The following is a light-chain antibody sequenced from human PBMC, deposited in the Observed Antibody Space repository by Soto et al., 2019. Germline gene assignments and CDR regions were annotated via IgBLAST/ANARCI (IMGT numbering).Light chain of an antibody. CDR3: QQRNNWPPIT. V-gene: IGKV3-11*01. Sequence: EIVMTQSPATLSVSPGERGTLSCRASQTFISNLAWYQQKPGQAPRLLIYDASNRATGVPARFSGSGSGTDFTLTISSLEPEDFALCYCQQRNNWPPITFGQGTRLEIK. CDR1: QTFISN. J-gene: IGKJ5*01. CDR2: DAS.